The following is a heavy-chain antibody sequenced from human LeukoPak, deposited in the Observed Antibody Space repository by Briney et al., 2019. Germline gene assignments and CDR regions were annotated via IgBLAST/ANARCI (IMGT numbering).Heavy chain of an antibody. D-gene: IGHD3-22*01. CDR3: ARGGRYYDRGYFDY. CDR1: GGSISSGGYS. CDR2: IYHSGST. J-gene: IGHJ4*02. Sequence: KASETLSLTCAVSGGSISSGGYSWSWIRQPPGKGLEWIGYIYHSGSTYYNPSLKSRVTISVDRSKNQFSLKLSSVTAADTAVYYCARGGRYYDRGYFDYWGQGTLVTVSS. V-gene: IGHV4-30-2*01.